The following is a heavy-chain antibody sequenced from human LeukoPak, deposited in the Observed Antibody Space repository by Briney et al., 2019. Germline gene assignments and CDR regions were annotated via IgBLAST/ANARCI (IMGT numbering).Heavy chain of an antibody. CDR1: GYTFTSYA. CDR3: ARETWDHIYGMDV. CDR2: INTNTGNP. Sequence: ASVTVSCTASGYTFTSYAMNWVRQAPGQGLEWMGWINTNTGNPTYAQGFTGRFVFSLDTSVSTAYLQISSLKAEGTAVYYCARETWDHIYGMDVWGQGTTVTASS. J-gene: IGHJ6*02. D-gene: IGHD1-26*01. V-gene: IGHV7-4-1*02.